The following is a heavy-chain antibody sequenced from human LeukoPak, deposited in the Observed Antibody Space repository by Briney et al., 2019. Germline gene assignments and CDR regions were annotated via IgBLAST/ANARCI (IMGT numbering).Heavy chain of an antibody. CDR1: GYTFTGYS. Sequence: ASVKVSCKASGYTFTGYSMHWVRQAPGQGLEWMGWINPNSGGTNYAQKFQGRVSMTRDTSISTAYKELSRLRSDDTAVYYCARAHNSYGSGFPYYGMDVWGQGTTVTVSS. CDR2: INPNSGGT. J-gene: IGHJ6*02. V-gene: IGHV1-2*02. D-gene: IGHD3-10*01. CDR3: ARAHNSYGSGFPYYGMDV.